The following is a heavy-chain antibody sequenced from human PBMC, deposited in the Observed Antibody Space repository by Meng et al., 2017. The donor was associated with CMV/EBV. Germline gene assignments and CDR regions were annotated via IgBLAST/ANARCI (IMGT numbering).Heavy chain of an antibody. Sequence: LSCAISGDSVSSNSAAWNWIRQSPSRGLEWLGRTYYRSKWYNDYAVSVKSRITINPDTSKNQFSLQLNSVTPEDTAVYYCARRGYSSSWYNSDYFDYWGQGTLVTVSS. CDR1: GDSVSSNSAA. J-gene: IGHJ4*02. D-gene: IGHD6-13*01. CDR3: ARRGYSSSWYNSDYFDY. V-gene: IGHV6-1*01. CDR2: TYYRSKWYN.